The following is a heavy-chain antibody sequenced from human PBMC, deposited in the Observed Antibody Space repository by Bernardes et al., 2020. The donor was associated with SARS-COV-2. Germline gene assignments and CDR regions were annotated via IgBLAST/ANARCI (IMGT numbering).Heavy chain of an antibody. CDR2: SRNRNNDYSI. J-gene: IGHJ6*02. CDR1: GLSLNDQY. CDR3: RHYLYQYGLEG. V-gene: IGHV3-72*01. Sequence: VGSLRLSCAASGLSLNDQYMDWVRQAPGQGLEWIGRSRNRNNDYSIEYAASVRGRFIVSRDVSRNSLYLQMNSLKTEDTAVYYCRHYLYQYGLEGWGQGTTVIVSS.